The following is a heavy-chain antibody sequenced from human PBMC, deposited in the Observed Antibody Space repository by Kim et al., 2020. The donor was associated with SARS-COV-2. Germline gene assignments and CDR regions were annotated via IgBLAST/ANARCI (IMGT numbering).Heavy chain of an antibody. Sequence: GGSLRLSCAASGFTFSSYAMSWVRQAPGKGLEWVSAISGSGGSTYYADSVKGRFTISRDNSKNTLYLQMNSLRAEDTAVYYCAKTPLGYCSGGSCYSDYWGQGTLVTVSS. CDR2: ISGSGGST. J-gene: IGHJ4*02. CDR3: AKTPLGYCSGGSCYSDY. CDR1: GFTFSSYA. D-gene: IGHD2-15*01. V-gene: IGHV3-23*01.